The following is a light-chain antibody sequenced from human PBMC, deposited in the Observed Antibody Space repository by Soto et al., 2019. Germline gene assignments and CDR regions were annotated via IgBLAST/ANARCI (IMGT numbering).Light chain of an antibody. CDR3: QQYSSSPIT. V-gene: IGKV3-20*01. J-gene: IGKJ5*01. CDR1: QSVGSNY. Sequence: EIVLTQSRGTLSLSPGERATLSCRASQSVGSNYLAWYQQKPGQAPRLLIYGASSRATGIPDRFSGGGSGTDFSLTISRLDPEDFAVYYCQQYSSSPITFGQGTRLEIK. CDR2: GAS.